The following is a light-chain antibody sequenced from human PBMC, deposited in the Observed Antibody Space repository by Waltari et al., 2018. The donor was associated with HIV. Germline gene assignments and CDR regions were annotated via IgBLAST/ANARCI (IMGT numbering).Light chain of an antibody. J-gene: IGLJ2*01. CDR2: DSN. CDR3: LLSFDGTLV. V-gene: IGLV7-46*01. CDR1: AGVVTRGPS. Sequence: QPVVTQESSSTVSPGGTVILTCASSAGVVTRGPSPYWCQLRPGQAPKSLILDSNNRYPWTPARFAGSFLGGKAALTLTGAQPEDEAAYYCLLSFDGTLVFGGGT.